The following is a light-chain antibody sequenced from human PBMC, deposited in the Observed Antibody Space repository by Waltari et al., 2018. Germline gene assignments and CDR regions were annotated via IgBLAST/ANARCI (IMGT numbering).Light chain of an antibody. J-gene: IGKJ4*01. V-gene: IGKV4-1*01. CDR1: QSILYTTTNNNY. CDR2: WAS. CDR3: QQYYTTPPT. Sequence: DIVMTQSPDSLAVSLGERATINCKSSQSILYTTTNNNYLAWYQQKAGQPPKLLIYWASNRQTGVPDRFSCRGSRPDFTLTISSLQAEDVAVYYCQQYYTTPPTFGGGTRVEI.